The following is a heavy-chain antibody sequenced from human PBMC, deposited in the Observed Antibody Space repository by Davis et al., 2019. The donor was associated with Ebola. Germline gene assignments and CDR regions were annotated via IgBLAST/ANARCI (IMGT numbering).Heavy chain of an antibody. V-gene: IGHV3-21*01. Sequence: GESLKISCAASGFTFSSYSMNWVRQAPGKGLEWVSSISSSSSYIYYADSVKGRFTISRDNAKNSLYLQMNSLRAEDTAVYYCARDVVRGYSSGWPNWFDPWGQGTLVTASS. CDR3: ARDVVRGYSSGWPNWFDP. CDR2: ISSSSSYI. CDR1: GFTFSSYS. J-gene: IGHJ5*02. D-gene: IGHD6-19*01.